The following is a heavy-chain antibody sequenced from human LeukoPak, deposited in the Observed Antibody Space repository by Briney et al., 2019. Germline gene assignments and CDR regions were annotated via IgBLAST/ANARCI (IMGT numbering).Heavy chain of an antibody. CDR3: ARVVRQQLPHKLDYYYGMDV. Sequence: PSGTLSLTCAVSGGSISSSNWWSWVRHPPGKGLEWIGEIYHSGSTNYNPSLKSRVTISVDKSKNQFSLKLSSVTAADTAVYYCARVVRQQLPHKLDYYYGMDVWGKGTTVTVSS. J-gene: IGHJ6*04. D-gene: IGHD6-13*01. V-gene: IGHV4-4*02. CDR2: IYHSGST. CDR1: GGSISSSNW.